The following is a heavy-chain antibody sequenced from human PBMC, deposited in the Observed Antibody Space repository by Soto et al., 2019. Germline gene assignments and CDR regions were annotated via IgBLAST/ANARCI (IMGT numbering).Heavy chain of an antibody. D-gene: IGHD2-2*01. Sequence: QVQLVQSGAEVKKPGSSVKVSCKASGGTFGSYAISWVRQAPGQGLEWMGGIIPIPGTANYAQKFQGRVTIAADESTSTAYMELSSPRSEDTAVYYCARSQGSSTSLEIYYYYYYGMDVWGLGTTVTVSS. V-gene: IGHV1-69*01. J-gene: IGHJ6*02. CDR3: ARSQGSSTSLEIYYYYYYGMDV. CDR1: GGTFGSYA. CDR2: IIPIPGTA.